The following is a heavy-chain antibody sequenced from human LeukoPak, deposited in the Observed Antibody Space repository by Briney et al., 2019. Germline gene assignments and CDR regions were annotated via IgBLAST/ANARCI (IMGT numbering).Heavy chain of an antibody. D-gene: IGHD3-3*01. Sequence: PSETLSLPCTVSGGSPSNYFCTWLRQSAGKGLEWIGRIHTSGSTNYNPSLKSRVSMSVDTSKNQFSLKLSSVTAADTAGYYCARDPEGRGYYFDYWGQGALVTVSS. V-gene: IGHV4-4*07. J-gene: IGHJ4*02. CDR1: GGSPSNYF. CDR2: IHTSGST. CDR3: ARDPEGRGYYFDY.